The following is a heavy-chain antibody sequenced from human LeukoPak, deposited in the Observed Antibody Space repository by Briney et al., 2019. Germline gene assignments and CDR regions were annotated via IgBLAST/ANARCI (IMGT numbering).Heavy chain of an antibody. D-gene: IGHD2-21*02. V-gene: IGHV3-30*03. CDR2: ISYDGSNK. Sequence: GGSLRLSCVTSGFTFSSYAMSWVRQAPGKGLEWVAVISYDGSNKYYADSVKGRFTISRDNSKNTLYLQMNSLRAEDTAVYYCATVVTAAYQFDYWGQGTLVTVSS. J-gene: IGHJ4*02. CDR1: GFTFSSYA. CDR3: ATVVTAAYQFDY.